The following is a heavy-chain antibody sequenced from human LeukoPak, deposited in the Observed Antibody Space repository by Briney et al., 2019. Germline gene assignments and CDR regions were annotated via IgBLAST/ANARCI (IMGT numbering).Heavy chain of an antibody. CDR3: ASRSHKTIVGADTREVGDY. Sequence: ASVKVSCKASGGTLRRHTITWARQAPGQGLEWMGRIIPMMGIANYAQKFQGRVTITADTSTDTAYMDLISLRSEDTAVYYCASRSHKTIVGADTREVGDYWGQGTLVTVSS. V-gene: IGHV1-69*02. CDR2: IIPMMGIA. CDR1: GGTLRRHT. D-gene: IGHD6-19*01. J-gene: IGHJ4*02.